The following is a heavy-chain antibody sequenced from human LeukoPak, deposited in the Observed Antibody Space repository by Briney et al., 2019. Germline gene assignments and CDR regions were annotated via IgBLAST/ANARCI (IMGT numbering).Heavy chain of an antibody. CDR3: VRADYYDSSAYYYD. Sequence: ASVKVSFKVSGYTFIGYYIHWVRQAPGQGLEWMGWINPTSGTTNYAQTFQGRVTMARDRSISTAYMDLRGLRSDDTAVYYCVRADYYDSSAYYYDWGQGTLVTVSS. V-gene: IGHV1-2*02. CDR1: GYTFIGYY. D-gene: IGHD3-22*01. CDR2: INPTSGTT. J-gene: IGHJ4*02.